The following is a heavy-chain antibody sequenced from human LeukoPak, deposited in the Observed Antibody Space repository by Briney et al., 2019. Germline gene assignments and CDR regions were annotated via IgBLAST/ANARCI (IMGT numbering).Heavy chain of an antibody. D-gene: IGHD3-22*01. CDR3: AKAAESDYYDSSGYAYYFDY. CDR2: VSGSGGST. J-gene: IGHJ4*02. CDR1: GFTFSSYA. V-gene: IGHV3-23*01. Sequence: GGSLRLSCAASGFTFSSYAMSWVRQAPGKGLEWVSAVSGSGGSTYYADSVKGRFTISRDNSKNTLYLQMNSLRAEDTAVYYCAKAAESDYYDSSGYAYYFDYWGQGTLVTVSS.